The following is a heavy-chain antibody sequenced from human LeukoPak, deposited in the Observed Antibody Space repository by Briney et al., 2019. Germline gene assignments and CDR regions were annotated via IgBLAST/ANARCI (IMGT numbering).Heavy chain of an antibody. D-gene: IGHD2-2*01. CDR3: ARAHTYQEDAFDI. CDR2: FSASGNS. J-gene: IGHJ3*02. CDR1: GDSISSDDYY. Sequence: SETLSLTCTVSGDSISSDDYYWSWIRQPAGKGLEWIGRFSASGNSNYNPSLKSRLTISVDRSKNQFSLKLTSVTAADTAVYYRARAHTYQEDAFDIWGQGTMVTVSS. V-gene: IGHV4-61*02.